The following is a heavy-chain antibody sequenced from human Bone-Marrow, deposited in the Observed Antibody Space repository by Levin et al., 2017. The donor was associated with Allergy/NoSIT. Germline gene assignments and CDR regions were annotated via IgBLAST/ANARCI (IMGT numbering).Heavy chain of an antibody. CDR3: AARNIAAHK. V-gene: IGHV3-66*01. Sequence: GESLKISCAVSGFTVSVHYMSWVRQAPGKGLEWVSLIYSGGTTNYADSVKGRFTISRDNSKNTLHLQMNSLRAEDTAVYYCAARNIAAHKWGQGTLVTVSS. D-gene: IGHD6-6*01. J-gene: IGHJ4*02. CDR1: GFTVSVHY. CDR2: IYSGGTT.